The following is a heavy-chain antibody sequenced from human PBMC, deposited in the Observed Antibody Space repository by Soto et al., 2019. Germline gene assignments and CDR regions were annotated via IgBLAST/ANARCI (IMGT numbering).Heavy chain of an antibody. J-gene: IGHJ3*02. Sequence: QVQLVESGGGVVQPGRSLRLPCAASGFTFSSYGMHWVRQAPGKGLEWVAVISYGGRNKYYADSVKGRFTISRDNSKNTLYLQMNSLRAEDTAVYYCVADYVATDTFDIWGQGTKVTVSS. CDR2: ISYGGRNK. CDR1: GFTFSSYG. CDR3: VADYVATDTFDI. D-gene: IGHD3-10*02. V-gene: IGHV3-30*03.